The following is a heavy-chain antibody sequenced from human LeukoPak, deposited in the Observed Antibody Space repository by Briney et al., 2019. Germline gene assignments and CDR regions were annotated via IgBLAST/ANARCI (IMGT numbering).Heavy chain of an antibody. Sequence: KPSETLSLTCTVSGGSISSHYWSWIRQPPGKGLEWIGYNYYSGSTNYNPSLKSRVTISVDTSKNQFSLKLSSVTAADTAVYYCARAGSGYYLGAFDIWGQGTMVTVSS. CDR2: NYYSGST. J-gene: IGHJ3*02. V-gene: IGHV4-59*11. CDR1: GGSISSHY. CDR3: ARAGSGYYLGAFDI. D-gene: IGHD3-22*01.